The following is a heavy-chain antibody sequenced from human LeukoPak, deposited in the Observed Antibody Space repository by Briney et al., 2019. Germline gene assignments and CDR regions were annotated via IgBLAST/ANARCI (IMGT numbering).Heavy chain of an antibody. CDR3: ARDLGGPNDI. V-gene: IGHV4-39*07. CDR2: IYYSGST. J-gene: IGHJ3*02. Sequence: SETLSLTCTVSGGSISSSSYYWGWIRQPPGKGLEWNGSIYYSGSTYYNPSLKSRVTISVDTSKNQFSLKLSSVTAADTAVYYCARDLGGPNDIWGQGTMVTVSS. D-gene: IGHD3-10*01. CDR1: GGSISSSSYY.